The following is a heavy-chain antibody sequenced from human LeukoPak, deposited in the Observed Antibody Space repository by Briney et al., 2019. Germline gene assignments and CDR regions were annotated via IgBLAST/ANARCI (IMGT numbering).Heavy chain of an antibody. D-gene: IGHD2-8*01. CDR3: ARSGTKTNGFDY. CDR1: GGSISTYY. CDR2: NYYSGST. Sequence: SETLSLTCTVSGGSISTYYWSWIRQPPGKGLEWIGYNYYSGSTNYSPSLQSRVTISVDTSRNQFSLRLSSVTAADTAMYYCARSGTKTNGFDYWGQGTLVTVSS. V-gene: IGHV4-59*01. J-gene: IGHJ4*02.